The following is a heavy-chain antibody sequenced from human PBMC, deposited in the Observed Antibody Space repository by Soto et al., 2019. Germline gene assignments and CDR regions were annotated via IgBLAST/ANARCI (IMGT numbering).Heavy chain of an antibody. CDR3: AREDVLCDGGRCYGIPLDV. Sequence: EVQLVESGGGLVQPGGSLRLSCAASGFTVSSKYMTWVRQAPGKGLEWVSLIQSGGTTYYADSVKGRFTISRDTSENTLHLQMDSLRVEDTAVYYCAREDVLCDGGRCYGIPLDVWGNGTTVSVSS. CDR1: GFTVSSKY. CDR2: IQSGGTT. V-gene: IGHV3-66*01. J-gene: IGHJ6*04. D-gene: IGHD2-15*01.